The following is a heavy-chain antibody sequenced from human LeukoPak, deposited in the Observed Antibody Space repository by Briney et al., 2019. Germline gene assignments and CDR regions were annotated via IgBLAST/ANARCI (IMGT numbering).Heavy chain of an antibody. CDR3: AEDPSEYYDILTGYYGH. D-gene: IGHD3-9*01. J-gene: IGHJ4*02. CDR2: ISYDGSNK. CDR1: GFTFSSYG. V-gene: IGHV3-30*18. Sequence: PGGSLRLSCAASGFTFSSYGMHWVRQAPGKGLEWVAVISYDGSNKYYADSAKGRFTISRDNSKNTLYLQMNSLRAEDTAVYYCAEDPSEYYDILTGYYGHWGQGTLVTVSS.